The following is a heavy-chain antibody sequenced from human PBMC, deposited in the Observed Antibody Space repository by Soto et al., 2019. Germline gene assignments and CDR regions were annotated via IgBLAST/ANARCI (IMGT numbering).Heavy chain of an antibody. Sequence: EVQLVESGGGLVQPGGSLRLSCAASGFTFSSYWMSWVRQAPGKGLEWVANIKQDGSEKYYVDSVKGRFTISRDNAKHSLYLQMNSLRAEDTAVYYCARVRTQFKYDFDYWGQGTLVTVSS. J-gene: IGHJ4*02. V-gene: IGHV3-7*01. D-gene: IGHD2-2*01. CDR2: IKQDGSEK. CDR3: ARVRTQFKYDFDY. CDR1: GFTFSSYW.